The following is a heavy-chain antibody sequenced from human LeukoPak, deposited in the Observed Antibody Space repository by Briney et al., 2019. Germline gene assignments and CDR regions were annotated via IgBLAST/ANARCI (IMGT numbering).Heavy chain of an antibody. Sequence: GGSLRLSCAASGFTFDDYTMHWVRQAPGKGLEWVSLISWDGGSTYYADSVKGRFTISRDNSKNSLYLQMNSLRTEDTALYYCAKSKTAVTTGYLDYWGQGTLVTVSS. CDR2: ISWDGGST. CDR1: GFTFDDYT. D-gene: IGHD4-17*01. V-gene: IGHV3-43*01. CDR3: AKSKTAVTTGYLDY. J-gene: IGHJ4*02.